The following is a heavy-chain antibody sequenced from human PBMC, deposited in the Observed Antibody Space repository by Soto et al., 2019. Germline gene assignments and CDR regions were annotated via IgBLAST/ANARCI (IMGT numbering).Heavy chain of an antibody. V-gene: IGHV4-34*01. J-gene: IGHJ4*02. CDR3: ARAFRGYDFWSGIRGHYFDY. Sequence: SETLSLTCAVYGGSFSGYYWSWIRQPPGKGLEWIGEINHSGSTNYNPSLKSRVTISVDTSKNQFSLKLSSVTAADTAVYYCARAFRGYDFWSGIRGHYFDYWGQGTLVTVSS. D-gene: IGHD3-3*01. CDR1: GGSFSGYY. CDR2: INHSGST.